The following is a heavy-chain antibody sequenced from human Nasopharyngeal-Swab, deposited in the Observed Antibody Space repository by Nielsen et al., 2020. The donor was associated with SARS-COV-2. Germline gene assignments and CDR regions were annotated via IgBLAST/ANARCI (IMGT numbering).Heavy chain of an antibody. Sequence: ASVKVSCKASGYTFTSYYMHWVRQAPGQGLEWMGIINPSGGSTSYAQKFQGRVTMTRDTSTSTVYMELSSLRSEDTAVYYCARGVPKWQWLPKRYYYMDVWGKGTTVTVSS. V-gene: IGHV1-46*01. D-gene: IGHD6-19*01. CDR2: INPSGGST. CDR3: ARGVPKWQWLPKRYYYMDV. CDR1: GYTFTSYY. J-gene: IGHJ6*03.